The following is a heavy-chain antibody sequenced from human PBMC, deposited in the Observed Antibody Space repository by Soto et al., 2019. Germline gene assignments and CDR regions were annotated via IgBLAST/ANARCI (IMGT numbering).Heavy chain of an antibody. Sequence: QVQLQESGPGLVKPSQTLSLTCTVSGGSISSGGYSWSWIRQHPGKGLEWIGYIYSRGTTYFSPSLQSRVSFSLDTSKNQFFLTLSSVTAADTAVYYCARGHFYDSSVYSFDYWGQGTLVTVSS. J-gene: IGHJ4*02. V-gene: IGHV4-31*03. CDR1: GGSISSGGYS. CDR2: IYSRGTT. CDR3: ARGHFYDSSVYSFDY. D-gene: IGHD3-22*01.